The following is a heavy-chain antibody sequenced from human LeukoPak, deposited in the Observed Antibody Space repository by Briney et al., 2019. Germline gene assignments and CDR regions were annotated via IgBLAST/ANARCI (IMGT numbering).Heavy chain of an antibody. CDR1: GYSISSGYY. V-gene: IGHV4-38-2*01. CDR2: IYHSGST. CDR3: ARVPLLWFGELLQYYFDY. Sequence: SETLSLTCAVSGYSISSGYYWGWIRQPPGKGLEWIGSIYHSGSTYCNPSLKSRVTISVDTSKNQFSLKLSSMTAADTAVYYCARVPLLWFGELLQYYFDYWGQGTLVTVSS. D-gene: IGHD3-10*01. J-gene: IGHJ4*02.